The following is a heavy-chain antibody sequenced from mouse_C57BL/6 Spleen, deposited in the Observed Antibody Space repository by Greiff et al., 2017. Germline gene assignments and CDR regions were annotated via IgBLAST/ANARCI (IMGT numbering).Heavy chain of an antibody. D-gene: IGHD2-1*01. CDR3: ARVYYGNYDYAMDY. Sequence: EVKVVESGGGLVKPGGSLKLSCAASGFTFSSYAMSWVRQTPEKRLEWVATISDGGSYTYYPDNVKGRFTISRDNAKNNLYLQMSHLKSEDTAMYYCARVYYGNYDYAMDYWGQGTSVTVSS. V-gene: IGHV5-4*03. J-gene: IGHJ4*01. CDR2: ISDGGSYT. CDR1: GFTFSSYA.